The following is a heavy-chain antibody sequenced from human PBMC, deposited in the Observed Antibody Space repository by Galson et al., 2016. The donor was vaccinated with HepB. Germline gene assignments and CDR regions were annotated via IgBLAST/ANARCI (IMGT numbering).Heavy chain of an antibody. CDR1: ALTISSYA. CDR2: ISYDGSNK. V-gene: IGHV3-30*04. J-gene: IGHJ6*02. CDR3: AREGGRDYGGYGGMRYYGMEV. Sequence: SLRLSCAGSALTISSYAMHWVRQAPGKGLEWVAVISYDGSNKYYADSVKGRFTISRDNSQNTMYLQMNSLRAEDTAGYYCAREGGRDYGGYGGMRYYGMEVWGQGTTVTVSS. D-gene: IGHD4-17*01.